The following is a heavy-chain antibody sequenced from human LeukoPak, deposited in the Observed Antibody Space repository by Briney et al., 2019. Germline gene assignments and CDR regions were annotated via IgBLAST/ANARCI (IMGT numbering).Heavy chain of an antibody. CDR2: IIPIFGRP. CDR3: ARASTPNPITGTSVYYYYMDV. D-gene: IGHD1-7*01. CDR1: GGTFTIYA. Sequence: SVTVSFTASGGTFTIYAISWVRQAPGQGLEWMGGIIPIFGRPDFAQKFQGRVTITTDESTSTAYMELSSLRSEDTAVYYCARASTPNPITGTSVYYYYMDVWGKGTTVTVSS. J-gene: IGHJ6*03. V-gene: IGHV1-69*05.